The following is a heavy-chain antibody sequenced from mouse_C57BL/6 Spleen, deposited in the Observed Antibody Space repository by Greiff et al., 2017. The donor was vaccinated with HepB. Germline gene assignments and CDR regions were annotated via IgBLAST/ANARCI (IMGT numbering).Heavy chain of an antibody. Sequence: QVQLQQPGAELVRPGSSVKLSCKASGYTFTSYWMDWVKQRPGQGLEWIGNIYPSDSETHYNQKFKDKATLTVDKSSSTAYMQLSSLTSEDSAVYYWAVYYGIPYAMDYWGQGTSVTVSS. D-gene: IGHD2-1*01. J-gene: IGHJ4*01. V-gene: IGHV1-61*01. CDR3: AVYYGIPYAMDY. CDR1: GYTFTSYW. CDR2: IYPSDSET.